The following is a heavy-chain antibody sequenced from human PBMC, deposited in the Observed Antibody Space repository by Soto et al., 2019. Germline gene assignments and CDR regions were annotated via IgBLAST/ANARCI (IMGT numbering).Heavy chain of an antibody. CDR1: GASISSGGYY. CDR3: AGTPSA. CDR2: IYYSGST. V-gene: IGHV4-31*03. J-gene: IGHJ5*02. Sequence: QVQLQESGPGLVKPSQTLSLTCTVSGASISSGGYYWSWIRQHPGKGLEWIGYIYYSGSTYYNPAPKSRVTNSVDASKKQFTLKLSAVTAEYSAVYHCAGTPSAWGQGTLVTVSS.